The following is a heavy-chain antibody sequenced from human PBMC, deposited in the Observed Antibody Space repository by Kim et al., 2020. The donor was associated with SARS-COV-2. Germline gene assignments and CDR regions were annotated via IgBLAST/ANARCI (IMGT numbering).Heavy chain of an antibody. CDR2: IKQDGSEK. Sequence: GGSLRLSCAASGFTFSSYWMSWVRQAPGKGLEWVANIKQDGSEKYYVDPVKGRFTISRDNAKNSLYLQMNSLRAEDTAVYYCARREYYYDSSGYYYWGQGTLVTVSS. V-gene: IGHV3-7*03. J-gene: IGHJ4*02. D-gene: IGHD3-22*01. CDR1: GFTFSSYW. CDR3: ARREYYYDSSGYYY.